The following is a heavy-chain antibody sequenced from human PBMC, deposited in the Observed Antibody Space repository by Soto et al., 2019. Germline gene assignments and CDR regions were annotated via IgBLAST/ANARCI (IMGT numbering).Heavy chain of an antibody. Sequence: QVQLQQWGAGLLKPSETLSLTCAVYGGSFSGYYWSWIRQPPGKGLEWIGEINHSGSTNYNPSLKSRVTISVDXXTXQXXLKLSSVTAADTAVYYCARGKPVLLWFGESAGVDVWGQGTTVTVSS. D-gene: IGHD3-10*01. J-gene: IGHJ6*02. CDR1: GGSFSGYY. CDR2: INHSGST. CDR3: ARGKPVLLWFGESAGVDV. V-gene: IGHV4-34*01.